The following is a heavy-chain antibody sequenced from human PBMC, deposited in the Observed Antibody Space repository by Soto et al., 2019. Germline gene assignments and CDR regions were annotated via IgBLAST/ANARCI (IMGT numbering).Heavy chain of an antibody. CDR2: ISHHGINK. Sequence: PGGSLRLSCAASGFTFTSYAMHWLRQAPDKGLQWVAAISHHGINKYYADSVKGRFTISRDNANNSLHLQMNSLRAEDTAVYYCVRDYVMDVWGQGTTVTVSS. CDR1: GFTFTSYA. CDR3: VRDYVMDV. D-gene: IGHD3-10*02. V-gene: IGHV3-30-3*01. J-gene: IGHJ6*02.